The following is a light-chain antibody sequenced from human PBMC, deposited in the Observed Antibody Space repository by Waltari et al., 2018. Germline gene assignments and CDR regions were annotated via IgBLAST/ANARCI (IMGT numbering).Light chain of an antibody. CDR1: QSLVYSDGNTY. Sequence: EVVKCQSTLSLRVLLRQPASSSCRSSQSLVYSDGNTYLIWLQQRPGQSPRRLIYRVSNRDSGVPDRFSGSGSDTDFTLRISGVEAEDVGVYYCMQGTHWPWTFGQGTKVEIK. J-gene: IGKJ1*01. CDR3: MQGTHWPWT. V-gene: IGKV2-30*01. CDR2: RVS.